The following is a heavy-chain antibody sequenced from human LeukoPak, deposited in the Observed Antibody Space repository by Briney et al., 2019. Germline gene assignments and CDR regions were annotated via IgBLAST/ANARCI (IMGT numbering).Heavy chain of an antibody. J-gene: IGHJ2*01. CDR3: AKDISYGDGLLGYFDL. CDR1: GFTFDDYA. D-gene: IGHD4-17*01. CDR2: ISWNSGSI. Sequence: PGGSLRLSCAASGFTFDDYAMHWVRQAPGKGLEWVSGISWNSGSIGYADSVKGRFTISRDNAKNSLYLQMNSLRAEDTALYYCAKDISYGDGLLGYFDLWGRGTLVTVSS. V-gene: IGHV3-9*01.